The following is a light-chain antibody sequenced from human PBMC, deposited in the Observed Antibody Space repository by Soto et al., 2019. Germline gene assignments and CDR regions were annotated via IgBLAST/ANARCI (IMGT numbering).Light chain of an antibody. CDR1: QNIDSY. CDR3: QQTYSTPWT. J-gene: IGKJ1*01. V-gene: IGKV1-39*01. Sequence: DIQMTQSPSSLSASVGDRVTITCRASQNIDSYLNWYQQRPGKAPKLLIHDSSSLQSGVPSRFRGSGSGTDFDLTINSLQPEDFATIYCQQTYSTPWTFGQGTQVEIK. CDR2: DSS.